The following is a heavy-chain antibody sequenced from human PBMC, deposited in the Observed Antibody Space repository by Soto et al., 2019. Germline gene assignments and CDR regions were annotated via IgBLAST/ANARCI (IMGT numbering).Heavy chain of an antibody. V-gene: IGHV3-23*01. Sequence: GGSLRLSCVASGFTFSSYAMSWVRQAPGKGLEWVSAISGSGGSTYYADSVKGRFTISRDNSKNTLYLQMNSLRAEDTAVYYCAKDYTVTNYYYYYGMDVWGQGTTVTVSS. CDR1: GFTFSSYA. J-gene: IGHJ6*02. CDR3: AKDYTVTNYYYYYGMDV. CDR2: ISGSGGST. D-gene: IGHD4-17*01.